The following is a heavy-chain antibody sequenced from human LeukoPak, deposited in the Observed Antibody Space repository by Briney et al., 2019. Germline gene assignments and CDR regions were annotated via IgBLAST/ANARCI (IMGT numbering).Heavy chain of an antibody. CDR2: INSNGET. J-gene: IGHJ4*02. V-gene: IGHV4-31*03. Sequence: SETLSLTCTVSGGSISSSSYYWSWIRQHPGKGLEWLGHINSNGETHYNPSLKSRLTISVDTSKSQFSLELSSATAADTAVYYCARADLAGYQEDFDFWGQGALVTVSS. D-gene: IGHD5-18*01. CDR1: GGSISSSSYY. CDR3: ARADLAGYQEDFDF.